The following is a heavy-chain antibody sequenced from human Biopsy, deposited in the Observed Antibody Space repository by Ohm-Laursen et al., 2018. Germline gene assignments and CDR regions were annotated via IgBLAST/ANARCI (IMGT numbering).Heavy chain of an antibody. CDR1: AGSVRGYY. J-gene: IGHJ3*02. CDR3: ARVRGSGFFAFDI. CDR2: IFDHGAT. D-gene: IGHD3-3*01. Sequence: PSDTLSLTCSVSAGSVRGYYWSWIRQTSGTGLAWIGHIFDHGATNSSPSPSLQARVTLSIDTSENTFSLTLTSLARADSDVYFCARVRGSGFFAFDIWGRGTTVSVSS. V-gene: IGHV4-59*02.